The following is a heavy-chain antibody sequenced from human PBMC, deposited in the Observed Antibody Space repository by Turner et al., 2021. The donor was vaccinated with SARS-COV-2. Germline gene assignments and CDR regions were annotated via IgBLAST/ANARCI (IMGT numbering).Heavy chain of an antibody. D-gene: IGHD3-3*01. CDR2: ISYDGSNK. V-gene: IGHV3-30*18. J-gene: IGHJ4*02. Sequence: QVQLVESGGGVVQPGRSLRLSCSASGFPFSSYGMHWVRQAPGKGLEWGAVISYDGSNKYYADSVKGRFTISRDNSKNTLYLQMNSLRAEDTAVYYCAKDDNYDFWTGYYMYWGQGTLVTVSS. CDR1: GFPFSSYG. CDR3: AKDDNYDFWTGYYMY.